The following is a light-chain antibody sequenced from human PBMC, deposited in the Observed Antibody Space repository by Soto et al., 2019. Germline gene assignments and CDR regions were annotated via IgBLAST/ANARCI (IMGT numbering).Light chain of an antibody. V-gene: IGKV3-20*01. CDR3: QQYDNSPWT. Sequence: EIVLTQSPGTLSLSPGERATLSCRASQSVSNNYLAWYQRKPGQAPRLLIYGASSRATGIPHRFSGSGSGTDFTLTICRLEPEDFAVYYCQQYDNSPWTFGQGTKVAI. CDR2: GAS. CDR1: QSVSNNY. J-gene: IGKJ1*01.